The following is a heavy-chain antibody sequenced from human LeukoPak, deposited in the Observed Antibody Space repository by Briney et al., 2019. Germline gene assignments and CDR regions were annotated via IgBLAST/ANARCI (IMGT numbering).Heavy chain of an antibody. Sequence: SETLSLTCTVSGGSISSGGYYWSWIRQPPGKGLEWIGYIYHSGSTYYNPSLKSRVTISVDRSKNQFSLKLSSVTAADTAVYYCARVRGDQASFDPWGQGTLVTVSS. J-gene: IGHJ5*02. CDR1: GGSISSGGYY. D-gene: IGHD5-12*01. CDR3: ARVRGDQASFDP. CDR2: IYHSGST. V-gene: IGHV4-30-2*01.